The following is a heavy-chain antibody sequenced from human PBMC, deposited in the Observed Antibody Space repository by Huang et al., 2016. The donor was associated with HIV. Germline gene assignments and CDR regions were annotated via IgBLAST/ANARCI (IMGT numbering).Heavy chain of an antibody. V-gene: IGHV1-69*14. Sequence: VQLTQSGPEVKRPGSSVRVACTASGGTFNTLAFNWGRQAPGQGLEYGGGIVPLLSATNYAQRFRDRVTISADKSSRTVYLEVRGLSMADTAVFYCAREGETWYGRPTAAFEVWGQGTTVTVSS. J-gene: IGHJ3*01. CDR1: GGTFNTLA. D-gene: IGHD6-13*01. CDR3: AREGETWYGRPTAAFEV. CDR2: IVPLLSAT.